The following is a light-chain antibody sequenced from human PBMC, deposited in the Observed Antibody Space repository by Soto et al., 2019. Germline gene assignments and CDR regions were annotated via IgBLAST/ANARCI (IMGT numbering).Light chain of an antibody. Sequence: QSAPTQPASVSGSPGQSVTISCTGTKNDIGVYDFVSWYQHHPGKAPRLIIYEVVQRPSWVPDRFSGSKSGNTASLTVSGLQSADDADYFCESYVGSNTYVFGSGTKLTVL. CDR2: EVV. V-gene: IGLV2-8*01. J-gene: IGLJ1*01. CDR1: KNDIGVYDF. CDR3: ESYVGSNTYV.